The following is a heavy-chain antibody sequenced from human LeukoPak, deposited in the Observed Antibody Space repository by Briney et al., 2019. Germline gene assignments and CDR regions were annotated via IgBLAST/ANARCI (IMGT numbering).Heavy chain of an antibody. CDR1: GFTFSSYS. V-gene: IGHV3-21*01. CDR3: ASGGLMVRGVIRSFDY. CDR2: ISSSSSYI. J-gene: IGHJ4*02. Sequence: PGGSLRLSCAASGFTFSSYSMNWVRQAPGKGLEWVSSISSSSSYIYYADSVKGRFTISRDNAKNSLYLQMNSLRAEDTAVYYCASGGLMVRGVIRSFDYWGQGTLVTVPS. D-gene: IGHD3-10*01.